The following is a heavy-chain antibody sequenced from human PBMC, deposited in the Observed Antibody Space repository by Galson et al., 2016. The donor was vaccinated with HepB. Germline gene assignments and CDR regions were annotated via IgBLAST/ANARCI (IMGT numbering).Heavy chain of an antibody. CDR1: GGPISNYY. Sequence: ETLSLTCTVSGGPISNYYWSWIRQPPGKGLEWIAYIYYSGSTNQNPSLKSRVTISVDTSKNQFSLQLRSVTAADTAVYYCARDRGSAAGFDYWGQGTTVTVTS. V-gene: IGHV4-59*01. J-gene: IGHJ4*03. CDR3: ARDRGSAAGFDY. CDR2: IYYSGST. D-gene: IGHD6-13*01.